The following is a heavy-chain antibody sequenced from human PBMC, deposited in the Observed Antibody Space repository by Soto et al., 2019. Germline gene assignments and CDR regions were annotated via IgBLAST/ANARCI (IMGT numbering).Heavy chain of an antibody. CDR2: IIPIFGTA. J-gene: IGHJ6*02. CDR1: GGTFSSYA. CDR3: ARGLSGTARDSTVEYYYGMAV. Sequence: QVQLVQSGAEVKKPGSSVKVSCKASGGTFSSYAISWVRQAPGQGLAWMGGIIPIFGTANYAQKFQGRVTITADESTSRAYVELSSLRSADTAVYYCARGLSGTARDSTVEYYYGMAVWGQGTKVTVSS. V-gene: IGHV1-69*01. D-gene: IGHD1-1*01.